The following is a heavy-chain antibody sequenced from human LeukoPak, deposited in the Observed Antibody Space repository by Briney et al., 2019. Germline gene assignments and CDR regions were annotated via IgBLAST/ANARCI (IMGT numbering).Heavy chain of an antibody. V-gene: IGHV5-51*01. J-gene: IGHJ3*02. D-gene: IGHD3-22*01. CDR2: IYPGDSDT. CDR3: ARRHSSSYYYDSSGYYFAFDI. Sequence: PGESLKISCKGSGYSFTSYWIGWVRPMPGKGLEWMGIIYPGDSDTRYSPSFQGQVTISADKSISTAYLQWSSLKASDTAMYYCARRHSSSYYYDSSGYYFAFDIWGQGTMVTASS. CDR1: GYSFTSYW.